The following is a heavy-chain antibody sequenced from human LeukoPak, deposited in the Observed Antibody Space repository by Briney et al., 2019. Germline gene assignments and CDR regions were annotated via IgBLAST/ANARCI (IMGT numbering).Heavy chain of an antibody. D-gene: IGHD2-15*01. CDR3: ARGRYCSGHNCYFDY. Sequence: GGSLRLSCAASAFTFPSYEMNWVRQAPGKGLEWISYISSTGNTIYYVDSVQGRFTISRDNARNSLYLQMNSLRAEDTAVYYCARGRYCSGHNCYFDYWGQGTLVTVSS. CDR1: AFTFPSYE. V-gene: IGHV3-48*03. J-gene: IGHJ4*02. CDR2: ISSTGNTI.